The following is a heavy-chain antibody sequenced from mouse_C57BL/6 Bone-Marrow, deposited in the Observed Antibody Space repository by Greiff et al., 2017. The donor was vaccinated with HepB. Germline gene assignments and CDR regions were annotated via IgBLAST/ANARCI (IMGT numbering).Heavy chain of an antibody. D-gene: IGHD3-3*01. J-gene: IGHJ3*01. CDR3: ARSFLGAWFAY. Sequence: VKLQESGAELVRPGASVKLSCKASGYTFTDYYINWVKQRPGQGLEWIARIYPGSGNTYYNEKFKGKATLTAEKSSSTAYMQLSSLTSEDSAVYFCARSFLGAWFAYWGQGTLVTVSA. V-gene: IGHV1-76*01. CDR2: IYPGSGNT. CDR1: GYTFTDYY.